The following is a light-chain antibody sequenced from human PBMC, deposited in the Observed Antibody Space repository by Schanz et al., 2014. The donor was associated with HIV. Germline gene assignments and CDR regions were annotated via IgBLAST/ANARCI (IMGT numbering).Light chain of an antibody. CDR1: SSDVGADNS. CDR2: DVT. J-gene: IGLJ3*02. CDR3: GSYGGSDNMV. V-gene: IGLV2-14*03. Sequence: QSALTQPASVSGSPGQSITISCTGTSSDVGADNSVSWYQQHPGRAPRLLVYDVTYRPSGVSNRFSGSKSGNTASLTISGLQPEDEADYYCGSYGGSDNMVFGGGTKLTVL.